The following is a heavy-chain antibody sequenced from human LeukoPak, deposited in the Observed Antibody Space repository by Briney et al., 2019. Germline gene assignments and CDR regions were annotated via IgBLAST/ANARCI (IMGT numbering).Heavy chain of an antibody. V-gene: IGHV1-2*02. CDR3: ARPLYCSSTSCYGHDAFDI. J-gene: IGHJ3*02. CDR1: GYTSTSYY. Sequence: ASVKVSCKASGYTSTSYYMHWVRQAPGQGLEWMGWINPNSGGTNYAQKFQGRVTMTRDTSISTAYMELSRLRSDDTAVYYCARPLYCSSTSCYGHDAFDIWGQGTMVTVSS. CDR2: INPNSGGT. D-gene: IGHD2-2*01.